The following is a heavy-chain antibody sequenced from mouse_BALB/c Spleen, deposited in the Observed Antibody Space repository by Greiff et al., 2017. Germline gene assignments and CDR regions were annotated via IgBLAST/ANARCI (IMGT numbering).Heavy chain of an antibody. D-gene: IGHD1-2*01. V-gene: IGHV5-9-3*01. CDR3: ARVPYYGYGSYAMDY. CDR2: ISSGGIYT. J-gene: IGHJ4*01. CDR1: GFTFSSYA. Sequence: EVQGVESGGGLVKPGGSLKLSCAASGFTFSSYAMSWVRQTPEKRLEWVATISSGGIYTYYPDSVKGRFTISRDNAKNTLYLQMSSLRSEDTAMYYCARVPYYGYGSYAMDYWGQGTSVTVSS.